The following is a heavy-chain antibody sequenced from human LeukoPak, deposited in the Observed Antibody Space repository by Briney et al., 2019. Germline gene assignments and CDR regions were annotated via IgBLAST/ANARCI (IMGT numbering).Heavy chain of an antibody. J-gene: IGHJ6*02. Sequence: ASVKVSCKASGYTFTSYYMHWVRQAPGQGLEWMGIINPSGGSTSYAQKFQGRVTMTRDTSTSTVYMELSSLRPEDTAVYYCARDNTAMVLGFGMDVWGQGTTVTVSS. V-gene: IGHV1-46*01. CDR1: GYTFTSYY. CDR3: ARDNTAMVLGFGMDV. CDR2: INPSGGST. D-gene: IGHD5-18*01.